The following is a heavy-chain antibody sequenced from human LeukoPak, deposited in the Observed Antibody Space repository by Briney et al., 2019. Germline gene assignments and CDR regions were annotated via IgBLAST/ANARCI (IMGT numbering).Heavy chain of an antibody. Sequence: PGGSLRLSCAASGFTFSSYGMHWVRQAPGKGLEWVAFIRYDGSNKYYADSVKGRFTISRDNSKNTLYLQMNSLRAEDTAVYYCAKDPGYSYGSGSPVHDYWGQGTLVTVSS. D-gene: IGHD5-18*01. V-gene: IGHV3-30*02. J-gene: IGHJ4*02. CDR2: IRYDGSNK. CDR1: GFTFSSYG. CDR3: AKDPGYSYGSGSPVHDY.